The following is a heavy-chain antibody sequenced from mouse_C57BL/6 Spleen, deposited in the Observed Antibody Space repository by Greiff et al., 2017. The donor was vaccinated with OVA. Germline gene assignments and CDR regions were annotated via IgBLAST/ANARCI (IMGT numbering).Heavy chain of an antibody. CDR3: ARGGTNYAMDF. CDR1: GYTFTDYN. CDR2: INPNNGGT. Sequence: EVKLMESGPELVKPGASVKIPCKASGYTFTDYNMDWVKQSHGKSLEWIGDINPNNGGTIYNQKFKGKATLTVDKSSSTAYMELRSLTSEDTAVYYCARGGTNYAMDFWGQGTSVTVPS. V-gene: IGHV1-18*01. J-gene: IGHJ4*01.